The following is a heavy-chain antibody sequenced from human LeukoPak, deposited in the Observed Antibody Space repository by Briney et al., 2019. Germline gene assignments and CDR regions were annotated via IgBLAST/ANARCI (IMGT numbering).Heavy chain of an antibody. D-gene: IGHD3-22*01. CDR3: ARRTVYYYDTSVPLRGWFDP. CDR2: MYYSGNT. J-gene: IGHJ5*02. Sequence: SETLSHTCTLSGGSISISSYYWAWIRQPPGKGLEWIGSMYYSGNTYYNPSLRSRVFISGDTSKNQFSLKLRSVTAADTAVYYCARRTVYYYDTSVPLRGWFDPWGQGTLVTVSS. CDR1: GGSISISSYY. V-gene: IGHV4-39*01.